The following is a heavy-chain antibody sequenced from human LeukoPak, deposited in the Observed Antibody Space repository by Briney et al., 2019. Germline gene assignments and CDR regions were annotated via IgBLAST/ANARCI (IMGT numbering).Heavy chain of an antibody. V-gene: IGHV4-4*07. Sequence: TSETLSLTCTVSGGSISSYYWSWIRQPAGKGLEWIGRIYTSGSTNYNPSLKSRVTMSVDTSKNQFSLKLSSVTAADTAVYYCAGRGCSTRYYYYYGMDVWGQGTTVTVSS. J-gene: IGHJ6*02. CDR2: IYTSGST. CDR1: GGSISSYY. CDR3: AGRGCSTRYYYYYGMDV. D-gene: IGHD5-18*01.